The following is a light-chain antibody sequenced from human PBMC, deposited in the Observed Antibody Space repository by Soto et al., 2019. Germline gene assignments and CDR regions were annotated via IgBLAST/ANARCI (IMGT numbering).Light chain of an antibody. Sequence: QSALTQPASVSGSPGQSITISCTGTSSDIGGYNYVSWYQQHPGKAPKLLIYDVSSRPSGVSNRFSGSKSDNTASLTISGLQAEDESDYYCSSYTSTITRCVFGGGTKLTVL. V-gene: IGLV2-14*03. CDR1: SSDIGGYNY. J-gene: IGLJ3*02. CDR3: SSYTSTITRCV. CDR2: DVS.